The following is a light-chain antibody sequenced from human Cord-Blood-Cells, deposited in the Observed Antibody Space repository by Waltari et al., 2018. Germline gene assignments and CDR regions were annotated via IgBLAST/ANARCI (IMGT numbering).Light chain of an antibody. CDR3: QQLNSYPPT. J-gene: IGKJ4*01. CDR2: AAS. Sequence: DIQLTQSPSFLSASVGDRVATTCRARQGISMYLAWYQQKPGKAPKLLIYAASTLQSGVPSRFSGSGSGTEFTLTISSLQPEDFATYYCQQLNSYPPTFGVGTKVEIK. V-gene: IGKV1-9*01. CDR1: QGISMY.